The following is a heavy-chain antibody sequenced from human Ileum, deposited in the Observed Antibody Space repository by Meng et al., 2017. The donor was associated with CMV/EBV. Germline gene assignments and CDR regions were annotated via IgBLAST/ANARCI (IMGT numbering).Heavy chain of an antibody. J-gene: IGHJ4*02. Sequence: QITSKDFVPLLVNTTQTLPLTCTFSGFSFSTRGWGVGWIRQPPGKALEWLALIYWDEDKGYSPSLKRRLTITKDTSKNQVVLTMTNVDPVDTATYFCARSLYYSSYYFDYWGQGTLVTVSS. CDR2: IYWDEDK. V-gene: IGHV2-5*02. CDR3: ARSLYYSSYYFDY. CDR1: GFSFSTRGWG. D-gene: IGHD3-16*01.